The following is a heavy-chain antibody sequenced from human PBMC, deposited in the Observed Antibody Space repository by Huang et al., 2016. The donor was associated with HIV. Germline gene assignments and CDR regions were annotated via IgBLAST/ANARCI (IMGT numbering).Heavy chain of an antibody. CDR2: IREDSGQK. V-gene: IGHV3-7*01. Sequence: EVQLVESGGGLVQPGGSLRLSCAASDFDFSSYWRMWRRQVPGKGLEWVASIREDSGQKDYLDSVKGRFIISRDNPKKSLYLQMNNLRAEDAAVYYCARDPFIKAFDIWGQGTLVTVSS. CDR1: DFDFSSYW. CDR3: ARDPFIKAFDI. J-gene: IGHJ3*02.